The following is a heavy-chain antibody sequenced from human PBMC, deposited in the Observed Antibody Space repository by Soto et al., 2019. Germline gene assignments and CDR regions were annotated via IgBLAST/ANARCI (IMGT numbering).Heavy chain of an antibody. CDR3: AKALSSIAARTWFDP. CDR2: ISGSGGST. J-gene: IGHJ5*02. D-gene: IGHD6-6*01. CDR1: GSTFSSYA. V-gene: IGHV3-23*01. Sequence: EVQLLESGEGWVKPGGSLSLSCAASGSTFSSYALGWVRQAPGRGLEWVSVISGSGGSTYYADSVKGRFTISRDNSKNTLYLQMNSLRAEDTAVYYCAKALSSIAARTWFDPWGQGTLVTVSS.